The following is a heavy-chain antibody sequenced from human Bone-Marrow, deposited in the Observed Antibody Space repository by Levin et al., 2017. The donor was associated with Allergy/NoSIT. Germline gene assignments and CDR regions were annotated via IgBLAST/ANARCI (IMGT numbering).Heavy chain of an antibody. Sequence: GESLKISCAASGFTVSSNYMSWVRQAPGKGLEWVSVIYSGGSTYYADSVKGRFTISRDNSKNTLYLQMNSLRAEDTAVYYCARGVSRNPHYYGMDVWGQGTTVTVSS. CDR3: ARGVSRNPHYYGMDV. D-gene: IGHD1-14*01. J-gene: IGHJ6*02. V-gene: IGHV3-53*01. CDR2: IYSGGST. CDR1: GFTVSSNY.